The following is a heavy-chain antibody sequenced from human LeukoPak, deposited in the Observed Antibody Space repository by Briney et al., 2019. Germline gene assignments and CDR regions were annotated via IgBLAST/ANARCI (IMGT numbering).Heavy chain of an antibody. J-gene: IGHJ4*02. Sequence: PGGSPRLSCAASGFTFSSYGMSWVRQAPGKGLEWVSAISGSGGSTYYADSVKGRFTVSRDNSKNTLYLQMNSLKTEDTAVYYCTTERGYSYGYDFDYWGQGTLVTVSS. D-gene: IGHD5-18*01. CDR3: TTERGYSYGYDFDY. CDR1: GFTFSSYG. CDR2: ISGSGGST. V-gene: IGHV3-23*01.